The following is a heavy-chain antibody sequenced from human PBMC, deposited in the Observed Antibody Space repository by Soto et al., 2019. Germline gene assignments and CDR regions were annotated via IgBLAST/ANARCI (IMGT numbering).Heavy chain of an antibody. CDR1: GVTISSYY. V-gene: IGHV4-59*01. J-gene: IGHJ6*03. D-gene: IGHD3-3*01. Sequence: PSETLSLTCTVSGVTISSYYWSWIRQPPGKGLEWIGYIYYSGSTNYNPSLKSRVTISVDTSKNQFSLKLSSVTAADTAVYYCARVNYDFWSGYYSPYYYYYMDVWGKGTTVTVSS. CDR3: ARVNYDFWSGYYSPYYYYYMDV. CDR2: IYYSGST.